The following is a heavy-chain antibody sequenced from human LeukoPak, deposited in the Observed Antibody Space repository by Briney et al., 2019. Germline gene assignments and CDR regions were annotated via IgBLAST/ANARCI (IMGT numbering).Heavy chain of an antibody. CDR2: INYSGST. Sequence: PSETLSLTCAVYGGSFSDYYWSWIRQPPGKGLEWIGSINYSGSTYYNPSLKSRVTVSLDTSKNQFSLKLSSVAAADTAVYYCARDPAYDPADYWGQGTLVTVSS. CDR3: ARDPAYDPADY. J-gene: IGHJ4*02. D-gene: IGHD3-22*01. V-gene: IGHV4-34*01. CDR1: GGSFSDYY.